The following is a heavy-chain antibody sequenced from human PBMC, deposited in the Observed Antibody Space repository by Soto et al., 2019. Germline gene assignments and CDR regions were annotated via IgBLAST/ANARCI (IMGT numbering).Heavy chain of an antibody. D-gene: IGHD4-17*01. Sequence: QVQLVESGGGVVQPGRSLRLSCAASGFTFSTYLMHWVRQAPGKGLEWVTLISYDGSNKYYADSVKGRFTISRDNSKNTLYLQMNSLRAEATAVYYCAKPSYGDYLFDYWGQGTLVTVSS. J-gene: IGHJ4*02. CDR3: AKPSYGDYLFDY. CDR1: GFTFSTYL. CDR2: ISYDGSNK. V-gene: IGHV3-30*18.